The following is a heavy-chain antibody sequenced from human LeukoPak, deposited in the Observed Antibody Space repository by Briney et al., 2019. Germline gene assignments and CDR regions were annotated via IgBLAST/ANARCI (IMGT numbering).Heavy chain of an antibody. CDR3: ASEVLWFGELVDY. D-gene: IGHD3-10*01. CDR1: GGSIRSSYYY. Sequence: SETLSLTCTVSGGSIRSSYYYWGWIRQPPGKGLEWIGSIYDSGSTYYNPSLKSRVTISVDTSKNQFSLKLNSVTAADTAVYYCASEVLWFGELVDYWGQGTLVTVSS. J-gene: IGHJ4*02. V-gene: IGHV4-39*01. CDR2: IYDSGST.